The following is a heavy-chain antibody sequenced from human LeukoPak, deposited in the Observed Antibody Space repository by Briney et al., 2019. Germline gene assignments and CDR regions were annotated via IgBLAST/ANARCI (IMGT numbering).Heavy chain of an antibody. Sequence: GGSLRLSCAASGFIFNNYGLVWVRQAPGKGLEWVSAISNDGGGTTYADFVKGRFSVSRDNSKNTLYLQMNSLRAEDTAVYYCARATYWGQGTLVTVSS. CDR2: ISNDGGGT. J-gene: IGHJ4*02. CDR3: ARATY. V-gene: IGHV3-23*01. CDR1: GFIFNNYG.